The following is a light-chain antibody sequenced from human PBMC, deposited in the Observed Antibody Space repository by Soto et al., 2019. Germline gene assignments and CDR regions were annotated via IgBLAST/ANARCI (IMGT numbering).Light chain of an antibody. CDR2: GAS. Sequence: EIVLTQSPGTLSLSPGERATLSCRASQSVSSSYLAWYQQKPGQAPRLLIYGASSRATGIPDRFSGSGSGTDFTLTISRREPEDFAAYYCQQYGSSPRTFGQGTKVEIK. CDR1: QSVSSSY. J-gene: IGKJ1*01. V-gene: IGKV3-20*01. CDR3: QQYGSSPRT.